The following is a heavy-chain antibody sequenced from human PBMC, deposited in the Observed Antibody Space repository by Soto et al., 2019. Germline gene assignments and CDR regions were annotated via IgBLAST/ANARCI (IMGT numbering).Heavy chain of an antibody. J-gene: IGHJ2*01. CDR2: IYYSGST. CDR1: GGSISSYY. V-gene: IGHV4-59*01. Sequence: HVQLQESGPGLVKPSETLSLTCTISGGSISSYYWSWIRQPPGKGLEWIGYIYYSGSTNHNPSLKSRAIISVDTSKNQFSLKVSSVTAADTAVYYCARVHVDYWYFDLWGRGTLVTVSS. CDR3: ARVHVDYWYFDL.